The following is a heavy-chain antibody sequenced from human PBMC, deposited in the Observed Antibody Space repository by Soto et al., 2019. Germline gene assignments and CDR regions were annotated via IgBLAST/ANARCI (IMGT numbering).Heavy chain of an antibody. V-gene: IGHV3-11*06. CDR1: GFTFSDYY. D-gene: IGHD3-22*01. J-gene: IGHJ4*02. CDR3: ARDGVTTPGPFDY. Sequence: QVQLVESGGGLVKPGVSLRRSCAASGFTFSDYYMSWIRQAPWKGLEWVSYISSRSSYTSYADSVKGRFTISRDNAKNSLYLQMNSLGAEDAAVYYCARDGVTTPGPFDYWGQGTLVTVSS. CDR2: ISSRSSYT.